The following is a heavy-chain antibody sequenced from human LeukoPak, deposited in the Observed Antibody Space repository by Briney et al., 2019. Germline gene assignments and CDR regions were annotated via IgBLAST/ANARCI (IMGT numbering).Heavy chain of an antibody. Sequence: SGTLSLTCGVSGGSISGTNWWSRVRQPRGQGLEWIGEISLRGLTNYNPSLRSRLTMSLDESKNQVSLNLTSVTAADTAVYYCSRESGPFSPFGFWGQGTLVSVHS. J-gene: IGHJ4*02. D-gene: IGHD1-26*01. CDR2: ISLRGLT. CDR3: SRESGPFSPFGF. V-gene: IGHV4-4*02. CDR1: GGSISGTNW.